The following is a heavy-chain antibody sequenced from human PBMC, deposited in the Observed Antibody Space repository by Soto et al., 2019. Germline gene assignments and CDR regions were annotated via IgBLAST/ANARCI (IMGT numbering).Heavy chain of an antibody. CDR1: GFTFSSYA. J-gene: IGHJ4*02. CDR3: AKDILHTLGIAVAGPQWAFDY. Sequence: PGGSLRLSCAASGFTFSSYAMSWVRQAPGKGLEWVSAISGSGGSTYYADSVKGRFTISRDNSKNTLYLQMNSLRAEDTAVYYCAKDILHTLGIAVAGPQWAFDYWGQGTLVTVSS. CDR2: ISGSGGST. D-gene: IGHD6-19*01. V-gene: IGHV3-23*01.